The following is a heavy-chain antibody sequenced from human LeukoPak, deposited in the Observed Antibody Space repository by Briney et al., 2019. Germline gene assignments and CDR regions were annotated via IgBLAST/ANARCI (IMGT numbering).Heavy chain of an antibody. J-gene: IGHJ4*02. V-gene: IGHV3-11*04. CDR3: ARDREVYDSSGYYDY. Sequence: GSLRLSCAASGFTFSDYYMSWIRQAPGKGLEWVSYISSSGSTIYYADSVKGRFTISRDNAKNSLYLQMNSLRAEDTAVYYCARDREVYDSSGYYDYWGQGTLVTVSS. CDR1: GFTFSDYY. CDR2: ISSSGSTI. D-gene: IGHD3-22*01.